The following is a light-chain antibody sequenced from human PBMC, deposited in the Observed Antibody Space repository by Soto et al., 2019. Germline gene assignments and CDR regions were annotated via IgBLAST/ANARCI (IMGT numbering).Light chain of an antibody. CDR1: QGVSDW. J-gene: IGKJ2*03. CDR3: QHYNTNSDS. Sequence: DIQMTQSPSTLSASVGDRVTITCRASQGVSDWVAWYQQKPGEAPKLLIYDASSFESGVPSRFSGSGPGTLFTLTIDDLQPEDVGSYYCQHYNTNSDSFAQGTKLEIK. CDR2: DAS. V-gene: IGKV1-5*01.